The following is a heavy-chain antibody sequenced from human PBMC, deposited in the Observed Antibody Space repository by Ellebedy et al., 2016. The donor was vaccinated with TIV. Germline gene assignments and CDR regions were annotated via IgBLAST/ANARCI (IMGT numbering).Heavy chain of an antibody. V-gene: IGHV1-8*01. J-gene: IGHJ4*02. D-gene: IGHD3-10*01. CDR2: MNPNSGNT. Sequence: AASVKVSCKASGYTFTNYDINWVRQATGQGLEWMGWMNPNSGNTGYAQKFQVRVTMTRNTSMNTAYMELSSLSSEDTAVYYCARSINMVRKALVGFWGQGTRVTVSS. CDR3: ARSINMVRKALVGF. CDR1: GYTFTNYD.